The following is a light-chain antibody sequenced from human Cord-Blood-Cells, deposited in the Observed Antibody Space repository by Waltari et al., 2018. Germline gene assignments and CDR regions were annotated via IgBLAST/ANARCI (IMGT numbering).Light chain of an antibody. Sequence: QSALTQTASVSGSPGHSITISCTGTSSDVGSYNLVSLYQQHPGKAPKLMIYDGSKRPSGVSNRFSGSKSGNTASLTISGLQAEDEADYYCCSYAGSRVFGGGTKLTVL. CDR1: SSDVGSYNL. CDR3: CSYAGSRV. CDR2: DGS. V-gene: IGLV2-23*01. J-gene: IGLJ3*02.